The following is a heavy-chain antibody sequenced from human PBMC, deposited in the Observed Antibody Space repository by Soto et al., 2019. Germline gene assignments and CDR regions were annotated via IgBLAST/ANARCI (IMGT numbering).Heavy chain of an antibody. J-gene: IGHJ4*01. CDR1: GFIFDSAW. CDR2: VRSKSGGGIK. CDR3: PADGPSVPGPSDY. V-gene: IGHV3-15*07. D-gene: IGHD4-17*01. Sequence: EVHLVESGGGFRQPGESLRLSCVASGFIFDSAWMNWVRQAPGKGLEWVGRVRSKSGGGIKDYAAPVNGRFTVSRDDLEGTLYLPMNSLNTEETAVYYWPADGPSVPGPSDYWGRGSVVTVSS.